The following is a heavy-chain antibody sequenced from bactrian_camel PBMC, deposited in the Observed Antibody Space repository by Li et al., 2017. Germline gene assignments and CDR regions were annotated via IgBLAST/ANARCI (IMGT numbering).Heavy chain of an antibody. D-gene: IGHD1*01. CDR2: IDSDGGT. V-gene: IGHV3S53*01. CDR3: TADAGKYYVAAKAPDMRY. CDR1: IRTFNLYA. Sequence: QVQLVESGGGSVQPGGSLRLSCTASTSIRTFNLYAMGWFRQAPGKEREGVATIDSDGGTSYLPSVQGRFTITKDSASNSLFLQMNSLTPEDTAMYYCTADAGKYYVAAKAPDMRYRGQGTQVTVS. J-gene: IGHJ4*01.